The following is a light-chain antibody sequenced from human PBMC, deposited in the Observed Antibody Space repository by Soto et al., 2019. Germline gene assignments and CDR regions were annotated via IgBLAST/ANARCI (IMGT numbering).Light chain of an antibody. CDR3: SSYAGSNNVV. CDR1: SSGVGGYNY. V-gene: IGLV2-8*01. CDR2: EVS. Sequence: QSALTQPPSASGSPGQSVTISCTGTSSGVGGYNYVSWYQQHPGKAPKLMIYEVSKRPSGVPDRFSGSKSGNTASLTVSGLQAEDEADYYCSSYAGSNNVVFGGGTQLNVL. J-gene: IGLJ2*01.